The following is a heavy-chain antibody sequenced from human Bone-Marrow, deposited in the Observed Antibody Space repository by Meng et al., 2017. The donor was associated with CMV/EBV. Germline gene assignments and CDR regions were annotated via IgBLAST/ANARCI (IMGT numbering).Heavy chain of an antibody. D-gene: IGHD5-12*01. Sequence: ASVKVSCKASGGTFSSYAISWVRQAPGQGLEWMGWINPNSGGTNYAQKFQGRVTMTRDTSISTVYMELSRLRSDDTAVYYCARSIVATIVGGYVVIATTGYYYGMDAWGQGTTVTVSS. CDR3: ARSIVATIVGGYVVIATTGYYYGMDA. CDR2: INPNSGGT. J-gene: IGHJ6*02. CDR1: GGTFSSYA. V-gene: IGHV1-2*02.